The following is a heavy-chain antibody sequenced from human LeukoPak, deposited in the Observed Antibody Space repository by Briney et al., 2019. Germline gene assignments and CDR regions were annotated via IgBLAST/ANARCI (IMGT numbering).Heavy chain of an antibody. V-gene: IGHV4-34*01. D-gene: IGHD4-11*01. Sequence: KPSETLSLTCAVYGGSFSGYYWSWIRQPPGKGLEWIGETNHSGSTNYNPSLKSRVTISVDTSKNQFSLKLSSVTAADTAVYYCARDLFEYSNSWFDPWGQGTLVTVSS. CDR1: GGSFSGYY. J-gene: IGHJ5*02. CDR3: ARDLFEYSNSWFDP. CDR2: TNHSGST.